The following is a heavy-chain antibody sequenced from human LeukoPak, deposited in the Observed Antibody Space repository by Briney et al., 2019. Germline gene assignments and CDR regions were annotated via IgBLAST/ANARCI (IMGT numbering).Heavy chain of an antibody. D-gene: IGHD6-13*01. V-gene: IGHV4-59*01. Sequence: SETLSLTCTVSGDSISNYYWSWIRQPPGKGLEWMGYIYYSGNTNYNPSLKSRVTISVDTSKNQFSLKLSSVTAADTAVYYCARDSGYSSSWEFDYWGQGTLVTVSS. CDR2: IYYSGNT. CDR3: ARDSGYSSSWEFDY. CDR1: GDSISNYY. J-gene: IGHJ4*02.